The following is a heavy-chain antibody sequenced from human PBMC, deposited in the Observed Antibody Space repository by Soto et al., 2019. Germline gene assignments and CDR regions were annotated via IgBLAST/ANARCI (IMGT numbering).Heavy chain of an antibody. V-gene: IGHV4-34*01. CDR1: GGSLSDYY. Sequence: QVQLQQWGAGLLKSSETLSLTCAVYGGSLSDYYWSWIRQPPGKGLEWIGENHHSRSTNYNPSLKSRVTISVDTSKNQFSLKVSSVTAADTAVYYCARTPRAVAGTAGMDVWGQGTTVTVSS. CDR3: ARTPRAVAGTAGMDV. D-gene: IGHD6-19*01. CDR2: NHHSRST. J-gene: IGHJ6*02.